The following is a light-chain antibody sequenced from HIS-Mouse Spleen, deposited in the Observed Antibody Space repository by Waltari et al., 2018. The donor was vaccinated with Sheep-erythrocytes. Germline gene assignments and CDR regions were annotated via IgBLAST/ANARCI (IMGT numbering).Light chain of an antibody. J-gene: IGLJ2*01. V-gene: IGLV2-11*01. CDR3: CSYAGSYTLV. CDR2: DVS. CDR1: SRAVGAYNY. Sequence: QSALTQPRSVSGSPGPSVPIPCTGTSRAVGAYNYVSWYQQHPGKAPKLMIYDVSKRPSGVPDRFSGSKSGNTASLTISGLQAEDEADYYCCSYAGSYTLVFGGGTKLTVL.